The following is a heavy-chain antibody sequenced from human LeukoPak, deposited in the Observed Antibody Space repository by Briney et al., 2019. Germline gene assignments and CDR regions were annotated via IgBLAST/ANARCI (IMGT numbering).Heavy chain of an antibody. CDR1: GGSISGFN. J-gene: IGHJ4*02. CDR2: IYYSRST. V-gene: IGHV4-59*01. D-gene: IGHD6-13*01. Sequence: PSETLSLTCTVSGGSISGFNWSWIRKPPGKGREGLVYIYYSRSTNYHTSRESRITISLDTTKNQFSQHLNSVHAKDPVLYYGAGFNSSWYGICYWGQGTLVTVSS. CDR3: AGFNSSWYGICY.